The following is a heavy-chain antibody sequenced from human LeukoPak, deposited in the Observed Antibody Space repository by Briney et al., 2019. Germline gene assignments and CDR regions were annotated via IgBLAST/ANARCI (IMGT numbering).Heavy chain of an antibody. D-gene: IGHD6-13*01. CDR2: IDPSDSYT. Sequence: GESLKISCKGSGYSFTSYWISWVRQMPGKGLEWMERIDPSDSYTNYSPSFEGHVTLSADKSISTAYLQWSSLKASDIATYYCARHYGAAGDFDYWGQGTLVTVSS. CDR3: ARHYGAAGDFDY. V-gene: IGHV5-10-1*01. CDR1: GYSFTSYW. J-gene: IGHJ4*02.